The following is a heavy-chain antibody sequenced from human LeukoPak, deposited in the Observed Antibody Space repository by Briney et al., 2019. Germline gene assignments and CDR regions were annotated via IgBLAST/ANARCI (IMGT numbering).Heavy chain of an antibody. CDR2: INPSGGST. J-gene: IGHJ6*02. Sequence: ASVKVSCKASGYTFTSYYMHWVRQAPGQGLEWMGIINPSGGSTSYAQKFQGRVTMTRDTSTSTVYMELSSLRSEDTAVYYCARGPAAIHYRLYYYGMDVWGQGTTVTVSS. V-gene: IGHV1-46*01. D-gene: IGHD2-2*01. CDR1: GYTFTSYY. CDR3: ARGPAAIHYRLYYYGMDV.